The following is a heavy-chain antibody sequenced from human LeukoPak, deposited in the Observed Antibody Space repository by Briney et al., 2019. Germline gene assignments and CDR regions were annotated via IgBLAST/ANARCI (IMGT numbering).Heavy chain of an antibody. Sequence: ASVKVSCKASGYTFTSHDINWVRQATGQGLGWVGWMSPNSGNTGYAQKFQGRVTMTRDTSISTAYMELSSLRSEDTAVYYCARDYGGNSGWFDPWGQGTLVTVSS. V-gene: IGHV1-8*01. CDR2: MSPNSGNT. CDR1: GYTFTSHD. CDR3: ARDYGGNSGWFDP. D-gene: IGHD4-23*01. J-gene: IGHJ5*02.